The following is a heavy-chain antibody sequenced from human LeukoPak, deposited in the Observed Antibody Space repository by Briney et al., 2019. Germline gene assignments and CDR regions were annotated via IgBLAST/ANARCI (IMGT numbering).Heavy chain of an antibody. CDR3: ATSSIAVAGTTYYFDY. Sequence: PSETLSLTCSVSGGSISSSSYYWGWIRQPPGKGLEWIGSIYYSGSTYYNPSLKSRVTISVDTSKNQFSLKVSSVTAADTAVYYCATSSIAVAGTTYYFDYWGRGTLVTVSS. D-gene: IGHD6-19*01. CDR1: GGSISSSSYY. CDR2: IYYSGST. J-gene: IGHJ4*02. V-gene: IGHV4-39*07.